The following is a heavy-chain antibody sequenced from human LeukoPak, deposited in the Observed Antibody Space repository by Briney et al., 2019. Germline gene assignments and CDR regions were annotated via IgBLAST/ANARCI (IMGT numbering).Heavy chain of an antibody. J-gene: IGHJ5*02. CDR2: MHPDSGNT. V-gene: IGHV1-8*01. D-gene: IGHD4-17*01. CDR1: GYTFATYK. CDR3: ARLSSHYGDYKVDP. Sequence: ASVKVSCKASGYTFATYKINWVRQATGQGLEWMGWMHPDSGNTGYAQKFQGRVTMTRNTSISTAYMELSSLRSEDTAVYYCARLSSHYGDYKVDPWGQGTLVTVSS.